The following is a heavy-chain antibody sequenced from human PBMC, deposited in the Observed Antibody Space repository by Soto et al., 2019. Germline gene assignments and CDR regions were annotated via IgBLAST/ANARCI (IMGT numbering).Heavy chain of an antibody. CDR2: ISGSGGST. V-gene: IGHV3-23*01. D-gene: IGHD2-21*01. CDR1: GFTFSSYA. CDR3: ANSIGGCENLSGGSHCGGHDY. Sequence: EVQLLESGGGLVQPGGSLRLSCAASGFTFSSYAMSWVRQAPGKGLEWVAAISGSGGSTYYADSAKGRFTISRDNSKNTVYLQMNSLRAEDTAVYYCANSIGGCENLSGGSHCGGHDYWGQGTLVTVSS. J-gene: IGHJ4*02.